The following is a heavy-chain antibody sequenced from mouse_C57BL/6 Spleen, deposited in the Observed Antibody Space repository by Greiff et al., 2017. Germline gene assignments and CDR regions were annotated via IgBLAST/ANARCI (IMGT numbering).Heavy chain of an antibody. Sequence: VQLQQSGAELVRPGASVTLSCTASGYTFTDYEMHWVKQTPVHGLEWIGAIDPETGGTASNQKFKGKAILTADESSSTAYMELRSLTTEDSAVYYCTRARNRYFDYWGQGTTLTVSS. CDR3: TRARNRYFDY. CDR2: IDPETGGT. CDR1: GYTFTDYE. V-gene: IGHV1-15*01. J-gene: IGHJ2*01.